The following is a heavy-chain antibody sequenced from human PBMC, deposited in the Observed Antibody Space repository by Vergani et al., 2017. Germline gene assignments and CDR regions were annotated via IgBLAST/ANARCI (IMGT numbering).Heavy chain of an antibody. D-gene: IGHD5-18*01. V-gene: IGHV5-51*01. CDR1: GYSFSDYW. CDR3: ARRGTQREYFTL. J-gene: IGHJ2*01. CDR2: IYPGDSDT. Sequence: EGQLVQSGAEVKKPGESLKISCKGSGYSFSDYWIAWVRQMPGKGLEWMGIIYPGDSDTRYSPSFQGQVTISVDKSISTAYLQWSSLKASETAIYYCARRGTQREYFTLWGRGTLVTVSS.